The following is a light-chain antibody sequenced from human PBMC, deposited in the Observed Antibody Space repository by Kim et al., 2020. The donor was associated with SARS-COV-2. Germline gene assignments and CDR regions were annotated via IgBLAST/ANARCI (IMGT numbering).Light chain of an antibody. V-gene: IGKV3-20*01. J-gene: IGKJ3*01. CDR3: QQFGYSPFT. CDR1: QTVSGSY. CDR2: AAS. Sequence: SPGERATRSCRASQTVSGSYLAWYQQKPGQAPRLLIYAASNRATGIPDRFSGSGSGADFTLTISGLEPEDFAVYYCQQFGYSPFTFGPGTKVDIK.